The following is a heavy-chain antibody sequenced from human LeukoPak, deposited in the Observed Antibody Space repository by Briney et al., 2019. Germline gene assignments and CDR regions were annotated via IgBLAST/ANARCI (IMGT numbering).Heavy chain of an antibody. Sequence: PGGSLRLSCAASEFTFSSYSMNWVRQAPGKGLEWVSYITNSGNSKSYADSVKGRFTISRDNTKNTLYLQMNSLRAEDTAVYYCARDREYGTDYWGQGTLVTVSS. CDR2: ITNSGNSK. D-gene: IGHD4-17*01. CDR3: ARDREYGTDY. J-gene: IGHJ4*02. V-gene: IGHV3-48*01. CDR1: EFTFSSYS.